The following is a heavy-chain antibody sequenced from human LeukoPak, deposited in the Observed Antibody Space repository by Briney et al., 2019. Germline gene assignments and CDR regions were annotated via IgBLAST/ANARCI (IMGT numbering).Heavy chain of an antibody. CDR1: GFSFSTYT. V-gene: IGHV3-64*01. CDR3: LRDQAFYGSGSYSWYFDV. Sequence: GGSLRLSCAASGFSFSTYTMHWVRQAPGKGLEYVSTITSNGGSKYYASSVKGRFTISRDNYQNTLYLQMNTLQDEDPALYFCLRDQAFYGSGSYSWYFDVWGRGTLVAVSS. D-gene: IGHD3-10*01. CDR2: ITSNGGSK. J-gene: IGHJ2*01.